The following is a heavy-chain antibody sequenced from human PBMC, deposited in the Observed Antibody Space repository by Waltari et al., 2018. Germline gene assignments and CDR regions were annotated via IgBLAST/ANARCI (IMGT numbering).Heavy chain of an antibody. Sequence: EVQLVESGGGLVQPGGSLRLSCAASGFTVNDRAMHWVRQAPGKGLEGVSGIYWNRVRIDYADSVKGRFTITRDNAKNSLYLQMNSLRAEDTALYYCGKDVSPGGMDVWGQGTTVTVSS. CDR1: GFTVNDRA. CDR3: GKDVSPGGMDV. V-gene: IGHV3-9*01. CDR2: IYWNRVRI. J-gene: IGHJ6*02.